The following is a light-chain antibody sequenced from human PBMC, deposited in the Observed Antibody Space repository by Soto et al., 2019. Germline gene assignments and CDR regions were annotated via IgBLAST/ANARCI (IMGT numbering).Light chain of an antibody. V-gene: IGKV1-17*01. CDR1: QGFRND. Sequence: DIQMTQSPSSLSASVGDRVTITCRASQGFRNDLAWYQQKPGKAPKRLIYVASSLQSGVPSRFSGSGSGTEFTLTISSLQPEDFATYYCLQHNTYPRTFGQGTKVEIK. CDR3: LQHNTYPRT. J-gene: IGKJ1*01. CDR2: VAS.